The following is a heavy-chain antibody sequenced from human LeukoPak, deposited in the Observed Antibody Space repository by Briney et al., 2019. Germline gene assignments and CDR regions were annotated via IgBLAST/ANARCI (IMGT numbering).Heavy chain of an antibody. Sequence: PGGSLRLSCAASGFTFSSYAMHWVRQGPGKGLEWVSGISWNSNTIRYADSVKGRFTLSRDNAKNSLVLEMNSLKDEDTAFYYCARGRAVANYFDYWGQGILVTVSS. J-gene: IGHJ4*02. CDR1: GFTFSSYA. V-gene: IGHV3-9*01. D-gene: IGHD6-19*01. CDR2: ISWNSNTI. CDR3: ARGRAVANYFDY.